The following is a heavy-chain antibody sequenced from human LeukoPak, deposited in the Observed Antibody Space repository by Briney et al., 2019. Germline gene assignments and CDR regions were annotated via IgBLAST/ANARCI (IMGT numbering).Heavy chain of an antibody. CDR1: GITFSSYA. CDR3: AKDGAVTVDAFDI. V-gene: IGHV3-23*01. J-gene: IGHJ3*02. CDR2: ISGSGGST. Sequence: GGSLRLSCAASGITFSSYAMSRVRQAPGKGLEWVSAISGSGGSTYYADSVKGRFTISRDNSKNTLYLQMNSLRAEDTAVYYCAKDGAVTVDAFDIWGQGTMVTVSS. D-gene: IGHD4-23*01.